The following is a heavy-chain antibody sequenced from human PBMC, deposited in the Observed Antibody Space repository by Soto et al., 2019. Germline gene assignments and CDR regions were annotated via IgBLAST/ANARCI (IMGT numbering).Heavy chain of an antibody. D-gene: IGHD2-2*01. CDR3: AEDGIRAVRSVSAFLLNRSSDL. Sequence: KGLEWVSAISGSGGSTYYADSVKGRFTISRDSSKNTLYLKMNSLRAEDTVFFFQAEDGIRAVRSVSAFLLNRSSDL. V-gene: IGHV3-23*01. J-gene: IGHJ2*01. CDR2: ISGSGGST.